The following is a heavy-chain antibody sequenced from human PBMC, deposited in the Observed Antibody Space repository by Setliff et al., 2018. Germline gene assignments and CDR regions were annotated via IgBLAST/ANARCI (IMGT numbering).Heavy chain of an antibody. Sequence: PSETLSLTCTVSGHAINSHYWSWIRQPPGKRLEYIGYIHYTGTTNYSSSLKGRVTITLDTSRNQFSLKLSSVTAADTAVYFCVRGFGCGEGICIYQFDQWGRGVLVTVSS. CDR1: GHAINSHY. D-gene: IGHD3-10*01. J-gene: IGHJ1*01. CDR3: VRGFGCGEGICIYQFDQ. V-gene: IGHV4-59*11. CDR2: IHYTGTT.